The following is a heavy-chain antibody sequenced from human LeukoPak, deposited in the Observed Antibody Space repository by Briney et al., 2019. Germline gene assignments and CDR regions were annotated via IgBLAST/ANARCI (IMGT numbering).Heavy chain of an antibody. CDR1: GFTFGSYA. CDR2: ISGSGGSP. CDR3: AKDRCSNGIGCYYYYMDV. J-gene: IGHJ6*03. V-gene: IGHV3-23*01. Sequence: GGSLRLSCAASGFTFGSYATSWVRQAPGKGVEWVSTISGSGGSPYYADSVKGRFTISRDNSKNTPYLQMNSLRAEDTAVYYCAKDRCSNGIGCYYYYMDVWGKGTTVTISS. D-gene: IGHD2-8*01.